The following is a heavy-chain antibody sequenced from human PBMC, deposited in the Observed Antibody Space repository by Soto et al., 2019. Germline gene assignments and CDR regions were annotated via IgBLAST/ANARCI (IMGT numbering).Heavy chain of an antibody. CDR1: GFTFSSNG. J-gene: IGHJ6*02. V-gene: IGHV3-33*05. CDR2: ISYDGSNK. D-gene: IGHD2-15*01. Sequence: GGSLRLSCAASGFTFSSNGMHWVRQAPGKGLEWVAVISYDGSNKYYADSVKGRFTISRDNSKNTLYLQMNSLRAEDTAVYYCARGGEKYCSGGRCYSAYYGMDVWGQGTTVTVSS. CDR3: ARGGEKYCSGGRCYSAYYGMDV.